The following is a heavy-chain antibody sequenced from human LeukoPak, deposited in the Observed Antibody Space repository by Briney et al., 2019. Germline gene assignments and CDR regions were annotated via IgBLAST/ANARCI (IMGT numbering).Heavy chain of an antibody. CDR3: ARPRDSSSWYDAFDI. J-gene: IGHJ3*02. CDR1: GYSFTSYW. Sequence: GESLKISCKGSGYSFTSYWIGWVRQMPGKGLEWMGIIYPGDSDTRYSPSFQGQVIISADKSISTAYLQWSSLKASDTAMYYCARPRDSSSWYDAFDIWGQGTMVTVSS. CDR2: IYPGDSDT. V-gene: IGHV5-51*01. D-gene: IGHD6-13*01.